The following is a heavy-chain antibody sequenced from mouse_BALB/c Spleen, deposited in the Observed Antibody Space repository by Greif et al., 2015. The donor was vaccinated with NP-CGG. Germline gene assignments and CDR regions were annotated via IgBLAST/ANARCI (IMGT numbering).Heavy chain of an antibody. CDR3: AREGGLLQGAWFAY. CDR2: INPYNDGT. J-gene: IGHJ3*01. Sequence: EVQLQQSGPELVKPGASVKMSCKASGYTFTSYAMHWVKQKPGQGLEWIGYINPYNDGTKYNEKFKGKATLTSDKSSSTAYMELSSLTSEDSAVYYCAREGGLLQGAWFAYWGQGTLVTVSA. D-gene: IGHD1-1*01. V-gene: IGHV1-14*01. CDR1: GYTFTSYA.